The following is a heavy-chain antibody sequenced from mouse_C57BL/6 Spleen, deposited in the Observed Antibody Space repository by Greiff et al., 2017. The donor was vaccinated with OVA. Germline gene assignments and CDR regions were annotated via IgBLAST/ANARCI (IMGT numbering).Heavy chain of an antibody. V-gene: IGHV1-80*01. CDR3: ARFPSYYGSSYWYFDV. J-gene: IGHJ1*03. Sequence: QVQLKQSGAELVKPGASVKISCKASGYAFSSYWMNWVKQRPGKGLEWIGQIYPGDGDTNYNGKFKGKATLTADKSSSTAYMQLSSLTSEDSAVYFCARFPSYYGSSYWYFDVWGTGTTVTVSS. CDR1: GYAFSSYW. D-gene: IGHD1-1*01. CDR2: IYPGDGDT.